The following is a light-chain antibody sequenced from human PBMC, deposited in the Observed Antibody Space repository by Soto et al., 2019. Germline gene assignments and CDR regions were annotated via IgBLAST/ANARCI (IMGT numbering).Light chain of an antibody. J-gene: IGLJ1*01. Sequence: QSLLTQPASVSGSPGQSITISCTGTSSDIGGHHFVSWYQQQSGKAPKLVIYEVTDRPSGVSDRFSGSKSGNTASLTISGLQPEDEADYYCSSYTSSRIYVFGTGTKVTVL. V-gene: IGLV2-14*01. CDR3: SSYTSSRIYV. CDR2: EVT. CDR1: SSDIGGHHF.